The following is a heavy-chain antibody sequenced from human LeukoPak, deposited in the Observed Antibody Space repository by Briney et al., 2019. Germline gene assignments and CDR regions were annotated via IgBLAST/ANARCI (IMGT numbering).Heavy chain of an antibody. J-gene: IGHJ2*01. CDR2: IKQDGSAK. V-gene: IGHV3-7*01. Sequence: GGSLRLSCTASPLTFSSYSLNWVRQAPGKGLEWVANIKQDGSAKNYGDSVKGRFTISRDNAKSSLYLQMNSLRVEDTAVYYCARDRNAGPWYSDVWGRGTLVSVSS. CDR3: ARDRNAGPWYSDV. CDR1: PLTFSSYS. D-gene: IGHD2-8*01.